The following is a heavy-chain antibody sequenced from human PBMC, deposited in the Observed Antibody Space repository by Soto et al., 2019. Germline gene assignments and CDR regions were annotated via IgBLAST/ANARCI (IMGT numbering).Heavy chain of an antibody. D-gene: IGHD2-2*01. CDR1: GYTFTGYY. V-gene: IGHV1-2*04. Sequence: ASVKVSCKASGYTFTGYYMHWVRQAPGQGLEWMGWINPNSGGTNYAQKFQGWVTMTRDTSISTAYMELSRLRSDDTAVYYCARGWYLVPPENYYYYMDVWGKGTTVTVSS. J-gene: IGHJ6*03. CDR3: ARGWYLVPPENYYYYMDV. CDR2: INPNSGGT.